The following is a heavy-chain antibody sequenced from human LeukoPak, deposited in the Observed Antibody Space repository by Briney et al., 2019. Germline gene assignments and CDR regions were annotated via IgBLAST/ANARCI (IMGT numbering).Heavy chain of an antibody. CDR3: ARVPADHHSIVDY. V-gene: IGHV1-69*01. D-gene: IGHD2-15*01. CDR1: GGTFSNYA. J-gene: IGHJ4*02. CDR2: IIPIVGTT. Sequence: SVKVSCKASGGTFSNYAISWVRQAPGQGLEWMGVIIPIVGTTNYAQKFQGRVTISADASTNTLYMDLSSLGSEDAAVYYCARVPADHHSIVDYWGQGTLVTVSS.